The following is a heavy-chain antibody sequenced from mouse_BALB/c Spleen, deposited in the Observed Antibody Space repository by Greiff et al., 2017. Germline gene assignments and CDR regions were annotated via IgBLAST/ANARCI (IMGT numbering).Heavy chain of an antibody. J-gene: IGHJ2*01. CDR1: GFSLSTSGMV. CDR3: ARIDDYYGSSPYYFDY. CDR2: IWWEDVK. V-gene: IGHV8-8*01. Sequence: QVTLKESGPGILQPSQTLSLTCSFSGFSLSTSGMVVGWFGQPSGKGLEWLAPIWWEDVKRYNPALKGRLTISKDTASSQVFLKIASVDTADTATYYCARIDDYYGSSPYYFDYWGQGTTLTVSS. D-gene: IGHD1-1*01.